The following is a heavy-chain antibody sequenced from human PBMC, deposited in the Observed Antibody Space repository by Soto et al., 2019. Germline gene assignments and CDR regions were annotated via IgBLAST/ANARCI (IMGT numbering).Heavy chain of an antibody. D-gene: IGHD2-2*02. J-gene: IGHJ3*01. V-gene: IGHV4-30-2*01. Sequence: SETLSLTCGVSGDTISTGGYSWAWIRQPPGKALEWIGHTYHSGNPYYNPSLKSRVIISVDRSKNQFSLKVSSVTAADTAFYYGVKAFSARYNSAKAFEAWGQGTMVTV. CDR1: GDTISTGGYS. CDR3: VKAFSARYNSAKAFEA. CDR2: TYHSGNP.